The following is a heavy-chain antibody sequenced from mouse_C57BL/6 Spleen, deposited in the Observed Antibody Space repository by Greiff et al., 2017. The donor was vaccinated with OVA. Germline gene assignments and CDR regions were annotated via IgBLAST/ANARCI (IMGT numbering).Heavy chain of an antibody. J-gene: IGHJ1*03. V-gene: IGHV5-16*01. CDR3: GRVGYDYDWYFGV. D-gene: IGHD2-4*01. Sequence: EVKVEESEGGLVQPGSSMKLSCTASGFTFSDYYMAWVRQGPEKGLEWVANINYDGSSTYYLDSLKSRFIISIDNAKSILYLQMSSLKSEDAATGYCGRVGYDYDWYFGVWGTGTTVTGSS. CDR2: INYDGSST. CDR1: GFTFSDYY.